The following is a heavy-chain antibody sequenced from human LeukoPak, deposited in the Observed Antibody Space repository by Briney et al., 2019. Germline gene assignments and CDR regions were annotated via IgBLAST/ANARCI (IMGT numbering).Heavy chain of an antibody. V-gene: IGHV3-43*01. CDR3: VKDLVAASENVRGWYPMDY. J-gene: IGHJ4*02. CDR2: ISWNGARI. Sequence: GGSLRLSCAAFGFTFDEYTMHWVRQAPGKGLEWVSLISWNGARIHYGDSVKGRFTISRDNSKNSLYLQMNSLRTEDTDLYYCVKDLVAASENVRGWYPMDYWGQGTLVTVSS. CDR1: GFTFDEYT. D-gene: IGHD6-19*01.